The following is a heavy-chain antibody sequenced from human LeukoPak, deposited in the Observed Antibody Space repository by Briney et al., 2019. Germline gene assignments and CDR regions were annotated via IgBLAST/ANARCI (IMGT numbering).Heavy chain of an antibody. J-gene: IGHJ4*02. CDR2: ISYDGSNK. CDR3: ARAHQYCCSTSCYAGFDY. D-gene: IGHD2-2*01. Sequence: GRSLRLSCVASGFTFSSYAMHWVRQAPGKGLEWVAVISYDGSNKYYADSVKGRFTISRDNSKNTLYLQMNSLRAEDTAVYYCARAHQYCCSTSCYAGFDYWGQGTLVTVSS. CDR1: GFTFSSYA. V-gene: IGHV3-30*04.